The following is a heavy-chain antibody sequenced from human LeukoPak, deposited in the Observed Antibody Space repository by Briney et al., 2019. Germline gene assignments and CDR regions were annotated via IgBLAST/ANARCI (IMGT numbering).Heavy chain of an antibody. J-gene: IGHJ6*03. CDR2: IYHSGGT. Sequence: PSETLSLTCAVYAESFSDYYWSWIRQPPGKGLEWIGSIYHSGGTYYNPSLKSRVTISVDTSKNQFSLKLSSVTAADTAVYYCARVVYDFWSGYYGAYMDVWGKGTTVTVSS. CDR3: ARVVYDFWSGYYGAYMDV. V-gene: IGHV4-34*01. CDR1: AESFSDYY. D-gene: IGHD3-3*01.